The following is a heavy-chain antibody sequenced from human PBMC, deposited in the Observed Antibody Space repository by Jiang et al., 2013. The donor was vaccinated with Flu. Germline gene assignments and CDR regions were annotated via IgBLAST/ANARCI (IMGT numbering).Heavy chain of an antibody. V-gene: IGHV4-61*02. CDR3: ARISINMIVDNDY. D-gene: IGHD3-22*01. CDR2: IYNSEST. CDR1: GGSISSGSYY. Sequence: GSGLVKPSQTLSLTCTVSGGSISSGSYYWSWIRQPAGKGLEWIGRIYNSESTNYNPSLKSRVTISADTSKNQFSLKLSSVTAADTAVYYCARISINMIVDNDYWGQGILVTVSS. J-gene: IGHJ4*02.